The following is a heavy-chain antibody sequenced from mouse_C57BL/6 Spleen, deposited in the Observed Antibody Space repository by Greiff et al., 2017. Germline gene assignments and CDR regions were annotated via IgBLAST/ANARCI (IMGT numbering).Heavy chain of an antibody. Sequence: EVQRVESGPGLVKPSQSLSLTCSVTGYSITSGYYWNWIRQFPGNKLEWMGYISYDGSNNYNPSLKNRISITRDTSKNQFFLKLNSVTTEDTATYYCASGDYDYRFAYWGQGTLVTVSA. V-gene: IGHV3-6*01. CDR1: GYSITSGYY. J-gene: IGHJ3*01. CDR2: ISYDGSN. CDR3: ASGDYDYRFAY. D-gene: IGHD2-4*01.